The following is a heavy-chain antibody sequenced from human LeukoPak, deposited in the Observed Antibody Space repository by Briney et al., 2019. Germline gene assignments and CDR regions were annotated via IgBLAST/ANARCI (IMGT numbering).Heavy chain of an antibody. J-gene: IGHJ4*02. CDR2: ITTRSGST. CDR1: GFIFSTYG. Sequence: GGSLRLSCVASGFIFSTYGMHWVRQAPGKGLEWVSTITTRSGSTYYADSVKGRFTISRDNSRNTLYLQMNSLRAEDTAVYYCAKEVSWRVAGTMGLDYWGQGTLVTVSS. V-gene: IGHV3-23*01. D-gene: IGHD6-19*01. CDR3: AKEVSWRVAGTMGLDY.